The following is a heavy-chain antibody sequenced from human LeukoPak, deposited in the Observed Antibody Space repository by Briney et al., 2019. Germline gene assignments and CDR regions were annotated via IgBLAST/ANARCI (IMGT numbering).Heavy chain of an antibody. CDR2: INPSGGST. CDR3: AREVTGIAVPH. D-gene: IGHD6-19*01. V-gene: IGHV1-46*01. Sequence: ASVKVSCKASGKTFTSYNIHWVRQAPGQGLEWMGIINPSGGSTSFAQKFQGRVTMTRDTSTDTVYMELRSLRHEDTAVYYCAREVTGIAVPHWGQGTLVTVSS. CDR1: GKTFTSYN. J-gene: IGHJ4*02.